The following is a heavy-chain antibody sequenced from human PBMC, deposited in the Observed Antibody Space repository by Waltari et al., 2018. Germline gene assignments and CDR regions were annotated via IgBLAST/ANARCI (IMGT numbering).Heavy chain of an antibody. V-gene: IGHV1-2*02. CDR1: GYTFTGYY. D-gene: IGHD3-16*01. J-gene: IGHJ3*02. Sequence: QVQLVQSGAEVKKPGASVKVSCKASGYTFTGYYMHWVRQAPGQGLEWMGWINPNRGGTNYAQKFQGRVTMTRDTSISTAYMELSRLRSDDTAVYYCAREGVMGAFDIWGQGTMVTVSS. CDR2: INPNRGGT. CDR3: AREGVMGAFDI.